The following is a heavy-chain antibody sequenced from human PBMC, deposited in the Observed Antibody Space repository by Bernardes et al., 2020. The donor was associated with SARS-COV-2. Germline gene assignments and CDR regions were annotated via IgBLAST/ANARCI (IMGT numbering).Heavy chain of an antibody. CDR3: ARGEGVINTIFGVVIPFDY. Sequence: SETLSLTCTVSGGSISSYYWSWIRQPPGKGLEWIGEINHSGSTNYNPSLKSRVTISVDTSKNQFSLKLSSVTAADTAVYYCARGEGVINTIFGVVIPFDYWGQGTLVTVSS. CDR1: GGSISSYY. J-gene: IGHJ4*02. V-gene: IGHV4-34*01. D-gene: IGHD3-3*01. CDR2: INHSGST.